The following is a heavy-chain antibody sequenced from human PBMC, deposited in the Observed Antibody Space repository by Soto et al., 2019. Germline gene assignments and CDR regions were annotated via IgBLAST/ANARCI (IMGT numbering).Heavy chain of an antibody. V-gene: IGHV4-30-4*01. CDR1: GASVTSTGYY. J-gene: IGHJ4*02. CDR3: ARVSAVSAEYYFDY. D-gene: IGHD6-19*01. CDR2: ILHNGNA. Sequence: QVQLRESGPGLMRPSQTLSLTCTVSGASVTSTGYYWTWIRQSPGKALEWLGYILHNGNADYSPFLETPLSISLDSSKNQFSLKVNSVSAADTAIYFCARVSAVSAEYYFDYWGQGALVTVSS.